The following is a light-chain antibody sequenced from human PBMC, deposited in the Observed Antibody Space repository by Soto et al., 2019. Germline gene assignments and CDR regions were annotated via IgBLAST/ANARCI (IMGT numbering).Light chain of an antibody. CDR3: QQFNSYYLT. J-gene: IGKJ4*01. CDR2: DDS. V-gene: IGKV1-13*02. CDR1: QGISSA. Sequence: AIQLTQSPSSLSASVGDRVTITCRASQGISSALAWYQQKPGKAPKLLIYDDSSLESGVPSRFSGSGSGTDFTLTISSRQPEDFATYYCQQFNSYYLTFGGGTKVEIK.